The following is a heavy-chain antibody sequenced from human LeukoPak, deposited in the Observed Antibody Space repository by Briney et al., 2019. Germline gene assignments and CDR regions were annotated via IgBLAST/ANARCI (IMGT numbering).Heavy chain of an antibody. D-gene: IGHD6-13*01. CDR3: ARGVIAAAEHFDY. Sequence: SETLSLTCTVSGGSISSSSYYWGWIRQPPGKGLEWIGEINHSGSTNYNPSLKSRVTISVDTSKNQFSLKLSSVTAADTAVYYCARGVIAAAEHFDYWGQGALVTVSS. V-gene: IGHV4-39*07. CDR2: INHSGST. CDR1: GGSISSSSYY. J-gene: IGHJ4*02.